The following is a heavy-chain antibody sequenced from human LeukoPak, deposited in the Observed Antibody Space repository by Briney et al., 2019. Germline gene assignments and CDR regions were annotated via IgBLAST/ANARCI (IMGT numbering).Heavy chain of an antibody. J-gene: IGHJ6*03. V-gene: IGHV3-20*04. Sequence: AGGSLRLSCAASGFTFDDYGMSWVRQAPGKGLEWVSGTNWNGGSTGYADSVKGRFTISRDNAKNSLYLQMNSLRAEDTALYYCAILAAAAPPPNYYMDVWGKGTTVTVSS. CDR3: AILAAAAPPPNYYMDV. D-gene: IGHD6-13*01. CDR1: GFTFDDYG. CDR2: TNWNGGST.